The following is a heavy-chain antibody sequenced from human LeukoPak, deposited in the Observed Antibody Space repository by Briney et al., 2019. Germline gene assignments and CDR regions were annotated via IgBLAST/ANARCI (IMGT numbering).Heavy chain of an antibody. Sequence: GGSLRLSCAASGFTVSSNYMSWVRQAPGKGLEWVSIIYSGGSTYYADSVKGRFTISGDSSKNTLYLQMNSLRAEDTAVYFCVRVGYSYGYGDWNHFDYWGQGTLVTVSS. CDR3: VRVGYSYGYGDWNHFDY. CDR1: GFTVSSNY. CDR2: IYSGGST. D-gene: IGHD5-18*01. V-gene: IGHV3-66*02. J-gene: IGHJ4*02.